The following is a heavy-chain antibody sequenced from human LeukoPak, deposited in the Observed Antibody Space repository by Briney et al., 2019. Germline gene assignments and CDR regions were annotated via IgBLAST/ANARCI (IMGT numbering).Heavy chain of an antibody. CDR1: GYTFTGYY. V-gene: IGHV1-2*02. J-gene: IGHJ4*02. Sequence: GASVKVSCEASGYTFTGYYMHWVRQAPGQGLEWMGWINPNSGGTNYAQKFQGRVTMTRDTSISTAYMELSRLRSDDTAVYYCARTTPRCSSTSCYNDYWGQGTLVTVSS. D-gene: IGHD2-2*02. CDR2: INPNSGGT. CDR3: ARTTPRCSSTSCYNDY.